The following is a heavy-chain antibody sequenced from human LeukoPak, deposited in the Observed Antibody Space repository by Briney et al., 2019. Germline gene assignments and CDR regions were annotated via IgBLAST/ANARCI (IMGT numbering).Heavy chain of an antibody. D-gene: IGHD6-19*01. CDR3: ARQTSGWSFDY. CDR2: IYYSGGT. Sequence: SETLSLTCTVSGGSISSYYWSWIRQPPGKGLEWIGYIYYSGGTNYNPSLKSRVAISVDTSKNQFSLKLSSVTAADTAVYYCARQTSGWSFDYWGQGTLVTVSS. V-gene: IGHV4-59*08. CDR1: GGSISSYY. J-gene: IGHJ4*02.